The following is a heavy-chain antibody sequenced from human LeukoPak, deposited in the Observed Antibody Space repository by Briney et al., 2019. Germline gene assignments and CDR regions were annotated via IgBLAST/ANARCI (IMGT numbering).Heavy chain of an antibody. J-gene: IGHJ6*03. D-gene: IGHD1-26*01. V-gene: IGHV4-34*01. Sequence: SETLSLTCAVYGGSFSGYYWSWIRQPPGKGLEWIGEINHSGSTNYNPSLKSRVAISVDTSKNQFSLKLSSVTAADTAVYYCARRIVGATDYYYYMDVWGKGTTVTVSS. CDR1: GGSFSGYY. CDR3: ARRIVGATDYYYYMDV. CDR2: INHSGST.